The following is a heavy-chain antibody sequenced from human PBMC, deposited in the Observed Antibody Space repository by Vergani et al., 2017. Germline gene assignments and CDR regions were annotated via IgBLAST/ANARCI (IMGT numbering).Heavy chain of an antibody. CDR3: ARARTTGTIFDY. CDR2: IYHSGST. CDR1: GYSISSGYY. D-gene: IGHD1-1*01. Sequence: QVQLQESGPGLVKPSETLSLTCTVSGYSISSGYYWGWIRQPPGKGLDWIGSIYHSGSTYYNPSLKSRVTISVDTSKNQFSLKLSSVTAADTAVYYCARARTTGTIFDYWGQGTLVTVSS. J-gene: IGHJ4*02. V-gene: IGHV4-38-2*02.